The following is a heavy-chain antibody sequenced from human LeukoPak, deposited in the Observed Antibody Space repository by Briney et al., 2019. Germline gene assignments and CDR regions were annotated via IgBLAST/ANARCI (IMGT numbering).Heavy chain of an antibody. CDR3: ARDQQLRYFDWLSPDAFNI. Sequence: GGSLRLSCVASGFTFTNYAMHWVRQAPGKGLEYVSAVSSTGGSTYYANSVKGRFTISRDNAKNSLYLQMNSLRAEDTAVYYCARDQQLRYFDWLSPDAFNIWGQGTMVTVSS. D-gene: IGHD3-9*01. CDR1: GFTFTNYA. V-gene: IGHV3-64*01. CDR2: VSSTGGST. J-gene: IGHJ3*02.